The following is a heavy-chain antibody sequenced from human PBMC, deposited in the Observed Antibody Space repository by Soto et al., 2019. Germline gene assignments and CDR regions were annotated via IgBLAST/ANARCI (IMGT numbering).Heavy chain of an antibody. Sequence: GGSLRLSCAASEFTFRNYAMSWVRQAPGKGLEWVSAISYGGGTTYYADYVKGRFTISRDNSKNTLYLQMNSLRAEDTAVYYCAKNPGYYYDSTGYHFDYWGQGTLVTVSS. CDR2: ISYGGGTT. CDR3: AKNPGYYYDSTGYHFDY. V-gene: IGHV3-23*01. D-gene: IGHD3-22*01. CDR1: EFTFRNYA. J-gene: IGHJ4*02.